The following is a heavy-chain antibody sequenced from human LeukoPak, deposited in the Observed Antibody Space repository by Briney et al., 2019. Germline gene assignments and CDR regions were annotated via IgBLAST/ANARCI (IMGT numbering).Heavy chain of an antibody. CDR3: ANRGILVRGVLVFAFHTEAYYFDH. V-gene: IGHV3-23*01. D-gene: IGHD3-10*01. J-gene: IGHJ4*02. Sequence: PGGSLRLSCAASGFTLSNYAMNWVRQTPGKGLEWVSGIRESGGGTHYTDSVKGRFTISRDNAKNTLYLQMNSLRAEDTAVYYCANRGILVRGVLVFAFHTEAYYFDHWGQGTLVTVSS. CDR1: GFTLSNYA. CDR2: IRESGGGT.